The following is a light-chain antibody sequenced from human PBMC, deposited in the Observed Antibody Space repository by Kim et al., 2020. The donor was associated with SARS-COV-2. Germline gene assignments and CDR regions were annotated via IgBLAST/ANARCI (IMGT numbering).Light chain of an antibody. Sequence: DIQMTQSPSTLSVSVGDRVTITCRASPSIDTWLAWYQQKPGKAPKLLIYDASSLESGVPSRFSGSGSAAEFTLTITSLQPDDFATYFCQQYKTYPWTFGQGTKVEI. CDR1: PSIDTW. V-gene: IGKV1-5*01. J-gene: IGKJ1*01. CDR2: DAS. CDR3: QQYKTYPWT.